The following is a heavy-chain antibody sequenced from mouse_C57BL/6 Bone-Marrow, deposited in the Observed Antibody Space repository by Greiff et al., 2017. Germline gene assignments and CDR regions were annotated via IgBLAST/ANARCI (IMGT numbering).Heavy chain of an antibody. Sequence: VQLQQSGAELVMPGASVKLSCKASGYTFTSYWMHWVKQRPGQGLEWIGEIDPSDSYTNYNQKFKGKSTLTVDKSSSTAYMQLSSLTSEDSAVYYCAREGDYWGQGTTLTVSS. CDR1: GYTFTSYW. V-gene: IGHV1-69*01. CDR3: AREGDY. J-gene: IGHJ2*01. CDR2: IDPSDSYT.